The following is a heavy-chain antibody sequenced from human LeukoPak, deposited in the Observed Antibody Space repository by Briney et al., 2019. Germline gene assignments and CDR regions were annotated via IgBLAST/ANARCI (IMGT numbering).Heavy chain of an antibody. J-gene: IGHJ6*02. D-gene: IGHD2-15*01. Sequence: GGSLRLSCAASGFTFSSYSMNWVRQAPGKGLEWVSSISSSSSYIYYADSVKGRFTISRDNAKNTLYLQMNSLRAEDTAVYYCAMQTFLGYCSGGSCPDLYYYYGMDVWGQGTTVTVSS. CDR1: GFTFSSYS. CDR2: ISSSSSYI. CDR3: AMQTFLGYCSGGSCPDLYYYYGMDV. V-gene: IGHV3-21*04.